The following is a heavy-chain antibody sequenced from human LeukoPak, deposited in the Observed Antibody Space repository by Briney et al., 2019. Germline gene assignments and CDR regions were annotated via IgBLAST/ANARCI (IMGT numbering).Heavy chain of an antibody. D-gene: IGHD3-10*01. CDR3: AVARGLTDPLDF. J-gene: IGHJ4*02. Sequence: SVKVSCKASRFTLSSPTVQWVRQARGQRLEWIGWIVVGSGYTNYAQKFQERVTLTGDISTGTVYMELSSLRSEDTAVYYCAVARGLTDPLDFWGQGTLVTVSS. CDR2: IVVGSGYT. CDR1: RFTLSSPT. V-gene: IGHV1-58*01.